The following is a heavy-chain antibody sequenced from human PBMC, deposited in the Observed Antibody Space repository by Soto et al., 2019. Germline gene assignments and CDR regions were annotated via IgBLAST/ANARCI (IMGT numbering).Heavy chain of an antibody. Sequence: SETLSLTCAVYGGSFSGYYWSWIRQPPGKGLEWIGEINHSGSTNYNPSLKSRVTISVDTSKNRFSLKLSSVTAADTAVYYCAGEAAGTEWFDHWGQGTLVTVSS. CDR3: AGEAAGTEWFDH. CDR2: INHSGST. J-gene: IGHJ5*02. D-gene: IGHD6-13*01. V-gene: IGHV4-34*01. CDR1: GGSFSGYY.